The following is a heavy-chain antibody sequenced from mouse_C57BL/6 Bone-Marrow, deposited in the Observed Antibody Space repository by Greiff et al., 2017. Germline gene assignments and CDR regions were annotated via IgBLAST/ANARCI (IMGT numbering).Heavy chain of an antibody. V-gene: IGHV1-81*01. D-gene: IGHD1-1*01. J-gene: IGHJ2*01. CDR2: IYPRSGNT. CDR3: AREGDYYGSSAGFVY. Sequence: QVQLKESGAELARPGASVKLSCKASGYTFTSYGISWVKQRTGQGLEWIGEIYPRSGNTYYNEKFKGKATLTAAKSSSTAYMGLRSLTSVDSAVYFCAREGDYYGSSAGFVYWGHGTTLTVSS. CDR1: GYTFTSYG.